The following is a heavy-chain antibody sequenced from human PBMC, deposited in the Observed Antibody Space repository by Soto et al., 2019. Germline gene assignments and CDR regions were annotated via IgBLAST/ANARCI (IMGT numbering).Heavy chain of an antibody. D-gene: IGHD3-9*01. CDR3: ARDRGYDIVTGSLHHYYLIDV. Sequence: CLTCTVCGGSISSGDYYWSWIRQPPGKGLEWIGYIYYSGSTYYNPSLKSRVTMSVDTSKNQFSLKLSSVTAADTAVYYCARDRGYDIVTGSLHHYYLIDVCAQGSTGIVSS. CDR1: GGSISSGDYY. CDR2: IYYSGST. V-gene: IGHV4-30-4*01. J-gene: IGHJ6*02.